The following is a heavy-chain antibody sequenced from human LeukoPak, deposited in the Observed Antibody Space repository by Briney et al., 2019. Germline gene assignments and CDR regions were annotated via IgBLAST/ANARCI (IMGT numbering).Heavy chain of an antibody. CDR1: GGTFCSYA. J-gene: IGHJ6*03. V-gene: IGHV1-69*13. CDR2: IIPIFGTA. D-gene: IGHD4-17*01. Sequence: SVKVSCKASGGTFCSYAISWVRQAPGQGLEWMGGIIPIFGTANYAQKFQGRVTITADESTSTAYMELSSLRSEDTAVYYCASMTTVNWGGYYYMDVWGKGTTVTISS. CDR3: ASMTTVNWGGYYYMDV.